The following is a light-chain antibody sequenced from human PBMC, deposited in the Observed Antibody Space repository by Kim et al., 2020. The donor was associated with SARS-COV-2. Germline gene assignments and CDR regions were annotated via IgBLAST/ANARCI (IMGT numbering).Light chain of an antibody. CDR2: QGS. CDR1: KHGRGT. V-gene: IGLV3-21*04. Sequence: PGKRARIYRGGKKHGRGTGPRYQPRPGPAPVLVIYQGSRPPLGIPQRFSGSNSGDTATLTISRVEAGDEADYYCQVWDATGDHHWVFGGGTQLTVL. CDR3: QVWDATGDHHWV. J-gene: IGLJ3*02.